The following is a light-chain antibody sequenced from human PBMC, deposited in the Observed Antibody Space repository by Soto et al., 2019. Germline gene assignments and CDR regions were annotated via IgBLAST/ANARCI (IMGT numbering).Light chain of an antibody. CDR2: AAS. CDR3: QQLNSYPFT. V-gene: IGKV1-8*01. J-gene: IGKJ4*01. Sequence: AILMTQSPSSLSASTGDRVTITCRASKGISSYLAWYQQKPGKAPKLLIYAASTLQSGVPSRFSGSGSGTEFTLTISSLQPEDFATYYCQQLNSYPFTFGGGTKVDI. CDR1: KGISSY.